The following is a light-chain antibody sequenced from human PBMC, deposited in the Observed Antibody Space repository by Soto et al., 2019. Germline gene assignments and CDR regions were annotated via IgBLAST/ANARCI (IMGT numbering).Light chain of an antibody. Sequence: EILRTQSRATLSVSQGERASLSCRASQSVSSNLAWYQQKPGQAPRLLISGASTRATGIPARFSGSGSGTEFTLTISSLQSEDFAVYYCQQYNNWPPPWTFGQGTKVDIK. CDR3: QQYNNWPPPWT. J-gene: IGKJ1*01. CDR1: QSVSSN. CDR2: GAS. V-gene: IGKV3-15*01.